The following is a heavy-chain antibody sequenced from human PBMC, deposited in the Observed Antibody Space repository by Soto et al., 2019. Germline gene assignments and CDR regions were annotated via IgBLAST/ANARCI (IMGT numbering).Heavy chain of an antibody. CDR1: GFSLSTSGVG. V-gene: IGHV2-5*02. CDR3: AHRQSSACFDY. J-gene: IGHJ4*02. CDR2: TYWDDDK. D-gene: IGHD6-19*01. Sequence: QITLKESGPTLVKPTQTLTLTCTFSGFSLSTSGVGVGWIRQPPGKALEWLAFTYWDDDKRYSPSLKSRLTITKDTTKIQVVLTMTNVDPVDTATYYCAHRQSSACFDYWGQGTLVTVSS.